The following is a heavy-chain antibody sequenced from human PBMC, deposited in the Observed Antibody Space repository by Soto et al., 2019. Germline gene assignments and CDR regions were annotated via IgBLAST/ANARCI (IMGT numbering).Heavy chain of an antibody. Sequence: QVQLVESGGGVVQPGRSLRLSCAASGFNFSNYGIHWVRQAPGKGLEWVAVIWFDGSNKYYGDSVKGRFTVSRDNSKKTGYLQMNRLRAEYTAVYYCATPKKVAAKGIHVDMWGQGTMVTVS. CDR3: ATPKKVAAKGIHVDM. CDR2: IWFDGSNK. CDR1: GFNFSNYG. J-gene: IGHJ3*02. V-gene: IGHV3-33*01. D-gene: IGHD6-19*01.